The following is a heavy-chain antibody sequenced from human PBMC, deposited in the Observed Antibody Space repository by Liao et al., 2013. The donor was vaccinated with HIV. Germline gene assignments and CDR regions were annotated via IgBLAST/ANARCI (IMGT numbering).Heavy chain of an antibody. CDR1: GDSISSYY. CDR2: IYSSGST. D-gene: IGHD2-8*01. V-gene: IGHV4-59*01. J-gene: IGHJ5*02. Sequence: QVQLQESGPGLVKPSETLSLTCTVSGDSISSYYWSWIRQPPGKGLEWIGYIYSSGSTNYNASLKSRVTISIDTSKNQFSLRLSSVTAADTAVYYCARVKYCTNGVCSSFDWFDPWGQGTLVTVSS. CDR3: ARVKYCTNGVCSSFDWFDP.